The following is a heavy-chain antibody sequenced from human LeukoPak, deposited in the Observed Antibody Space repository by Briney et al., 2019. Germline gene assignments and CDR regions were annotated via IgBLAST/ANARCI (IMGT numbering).Heavy chain of an antibody. Sequence: ASVKVSCKASGYTFTSYYMHWVRQAPGQGLEWMGIINPSGGSTSYAQKFQGRVTMTRDTSTSTAYMELRSLRSDDTAVYYCARDCIGCHGFDYWGQGTLVTVSS. CDR1: GYTFTSYY. CDR3: ARDCIGCHGFDY. CDR2: INPSGGST. D-gene: IGHD2-15*01. J-gene: IGHJ4*02. V-gene: IGHV1-46*01.